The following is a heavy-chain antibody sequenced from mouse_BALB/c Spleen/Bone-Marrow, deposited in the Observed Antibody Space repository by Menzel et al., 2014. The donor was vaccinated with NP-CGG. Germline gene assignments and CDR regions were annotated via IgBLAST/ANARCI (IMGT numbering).Heavy chain of an antibody. J-gene: IGHJ3*01. Sequence: VQLVESGAELVKPGASVKLSCKASGYTFTSYYMYWVKQRPGQGLEWIGEINPSNGGTNFNEKFKNKATLTVDKSSSTAYMQLSSLIFEDSAVYYCTRSNGNCFAYWGQGTLVTVSA. D-gene: IGHD2-1*01. V-gene: IGHV1S81*02. CDR3: TRSNGNCFAY. CDR2: INPSNGGT. CDR1: GYTFTSYY.